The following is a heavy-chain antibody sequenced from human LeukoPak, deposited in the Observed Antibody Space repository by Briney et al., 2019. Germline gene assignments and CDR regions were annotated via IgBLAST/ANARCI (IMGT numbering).Heavy chain of an antibody. Sequence: GGSLRLSCAASGFTFSSYAMHWVRQAPGKGLEWVAVISYDGSDKYYADSVKGRFTISRDNSKNTLYLQMNSLRAEDTAVYYCARVTDYWGQGTLVTVSS. D-gene: IGHD2-21*02. V-gene: IGHV3-30-3*01. CDR2: ISYDGSDK. CDR1: GFTFSSYA. J-gene: IGHJ4*02. CDR3: ARVTDY.